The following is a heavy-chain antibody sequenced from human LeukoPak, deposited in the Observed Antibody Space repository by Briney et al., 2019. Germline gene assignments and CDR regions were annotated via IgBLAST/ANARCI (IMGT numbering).Heavy chain of an antibody. CDR1: GGSISRYY. J-gene: IGHJ6*02. V-gene: IGHV4-59*08. CDR2: IYYSGST. CDR3: ARHAYGSGSYSDMDV. D-gene: IGHD3-10*01. Sequence: PSETLSLTCTVSGGSISRYYWSWIRQPPGKGLEWIGYIYYSGSTNYNPSLKSRVTISVDTSKNQFSLKLSSVTAADTAVYYCARHAYGSGSYSDMDVWGQGTTVTVSS.